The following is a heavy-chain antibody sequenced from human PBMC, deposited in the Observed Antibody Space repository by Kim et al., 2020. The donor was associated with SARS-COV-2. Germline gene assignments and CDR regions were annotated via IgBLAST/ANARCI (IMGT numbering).Heavy chain of an antibody. D-gene: IGHD6-19*01. CDR2: IKQDGSEK. V-gene: IGHV3-7*01. J-gene: IGHJ4*02. CDR3: ASSTINSSGWSLGFDY. CDR1: GFTFSSYW. Sequence: GGSLRLSCAASGFTFSSYWMSWVRQAPGKGLEWVANIKQDGSEKYYVDSVKGRFTISRDNAKNSLYLQMNSLRAEDTAVYYCASSTINSSGWSLGFDYWGQGTLVTVSS.